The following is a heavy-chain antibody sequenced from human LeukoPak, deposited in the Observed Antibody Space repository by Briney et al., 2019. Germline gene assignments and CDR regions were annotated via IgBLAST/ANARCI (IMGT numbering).Heavy chain of an antibody. V-gene: IGHV3-15*01. CDR3: TTVWNCGGDCSDAFDI. J-gene: IGHJ3*02. CDR2: IKSKTDGGTT. D-gene: IGHD2-21*02. CDR1: GFSFRNAW. Sequence: GGPLRLSCAASGFSFRNAWMSGVRQAPGKGLEWVGRIKSKTDGGTTDYAAPVKGRFTISRDDSKNTLYLQMNSLKTEETAMYYCTTVWNCGGDCSDAFDIWGQGTMVTVSS.